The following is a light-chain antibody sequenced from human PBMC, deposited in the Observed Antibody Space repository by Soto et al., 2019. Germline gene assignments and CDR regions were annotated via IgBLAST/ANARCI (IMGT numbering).Light chain of an antibody. CDR1: NSDIGDWNY. CDR3: SSFSSGTTLFV. CDR2: EVN. V-gene: IGLV2-14*01. J-gene: IGLJ1*01. Sequence: QSALTQPASVSESPGQSITISCTGANSDIGDWNYVSWYQQYPGKAPKVIIYEVNYRPSGVSYRFSGSKSGNTASLTISGLQAEDEADYYCSSFSSGTTLFVFGGGTKVTVL.